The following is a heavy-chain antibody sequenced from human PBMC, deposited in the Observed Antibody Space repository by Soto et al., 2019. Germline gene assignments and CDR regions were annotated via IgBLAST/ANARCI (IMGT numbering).Heavy chain of an antibody. CDR1: GFTFDDYA. J-gene: IGHJ6*02. V-gene: IGHV3-9*01. Sequence: HPGGSLRLSCATSGFTFDDYAMHWVRQIPGKGLEWVSGINWNSETVGYADSVKGRFTISRDGAKNSLYLQMTTLRPEDTALYFCARDQDLGGYDLRPMYGLDVWGQGTTVTVSS. CDR3: ARDQDLGGYDLRPMYGLDV. CDR2: INWNSETV. D-gene: IGHD5-12*01.